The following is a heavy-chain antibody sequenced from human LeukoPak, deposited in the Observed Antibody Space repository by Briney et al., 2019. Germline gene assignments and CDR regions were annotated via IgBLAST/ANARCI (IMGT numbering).Heavy chain of an antibody. Sequence: GESLKISCKGSGYSFTSYWIGWVRQMPGKGLEWMGIIYPGDSDTRYSPSFQGQVTISADKSISTAYLQWSSLKASDTAVYYCASSIIRGGYYYYMDVWGKGTTVTVSS. D-gene: IGHD3-10*01. CDR1: GYSFTSYW. V-gene: IGHV5-51*01. J-gene: IGHJ6*03. CDR3: ASSIIRGGYYYYMDV. CDR2: IYPGDSDT.